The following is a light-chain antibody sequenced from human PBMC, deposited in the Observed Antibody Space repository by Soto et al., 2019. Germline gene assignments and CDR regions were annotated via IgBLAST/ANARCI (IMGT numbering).Light chain of an antibody. Sequence: EIVMTQSQATLSVSPGERATVSCRASQSISSNLAWYQQKPGQAPRLLIFLASTRATGTPARFSGSGSGTEFTLTISSLQSEDLAVYYCQQYNTWPLTFGGGTKVEIK. V-gene: IGKV3-15*01. CDR3: QQYNTWPLT. J-gene: IGKJ4*01. CDR1: QSISSN. CDR2: LAS.